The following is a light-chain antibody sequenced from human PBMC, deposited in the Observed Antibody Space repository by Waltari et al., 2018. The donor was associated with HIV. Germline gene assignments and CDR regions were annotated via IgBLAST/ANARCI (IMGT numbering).Light chain of an antibody. J-gene: IGLJ3*02. V-gene: IGLV2-23*01. CDR3: CSYAGSSNWV. Sequence: QSALTQPASVSGSPGQSIPLSCTGSSSDVGSYNLVSWYQQRPGKAPKLMIYEGINRPSGISNRFSGSKSGNTASLTISGLQAEDEADYYCCSYAGSSNWVFGGGTKLTVL. CDR1: SSDVGSYNL. CDR2: EGI.